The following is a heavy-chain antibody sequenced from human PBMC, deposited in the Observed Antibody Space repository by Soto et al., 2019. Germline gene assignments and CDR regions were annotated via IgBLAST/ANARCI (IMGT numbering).Heavy chain of an antibody. CDR3: ARGDYYDTSGPLSDAFDI. CDR2: IKPDGSEK. D-gene: IGHD3-22*01. Sequence: GGSLRLSCAASGFTFNTYWMSWVRQAPGKGLEWVANIKPDGSEKWYVDSVKGRFTISRDNAKNSLYLQMNSLRAEDTAVYFCARGDYYDTSGPLSDAFDIWGQGTMVTVSS. CDR1: GFTFNTYW. V-gene: IGHV3-7*04. J-gene: IGHJ3*02.